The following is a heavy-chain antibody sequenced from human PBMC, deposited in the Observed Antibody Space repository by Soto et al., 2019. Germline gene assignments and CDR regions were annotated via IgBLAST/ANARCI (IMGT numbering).Heavy chain of an antibody. D-gene: IGHD3-3*01. V-gene: IGHV3-30*18. CDR3: AKGPSPVLEWLFPNY. J-gene: IGHJ4*02. Sequence: QVQLVESGGGVVQPGRSLRLSCAASGFTFSSYGMHWVRQAPGKGLERVAVISYDGSNKYYADSVKGRFTISRDNSKNALYLEMNSLSAEDTAVYYCAKGPSPVLEWLFPNYWGQGTLVTVS. CDR2: ISYDGSNK. CDR1: GFTFSSYG.